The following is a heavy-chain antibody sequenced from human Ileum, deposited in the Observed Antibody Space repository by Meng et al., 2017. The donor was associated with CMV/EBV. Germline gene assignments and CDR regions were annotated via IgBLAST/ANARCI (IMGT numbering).Heavy chain of an antibody. J-gene: IGHJ5*02. D-gene: IGHD2-21*02. Sequence: KASGYTFTTDDINWVRQATGQGFEWMGWINTNTGKTGYAQQFRGRLTISRDNSINTAYMDLSSLTSEDTAVYYCARVVPGPNNRFDPWGQGTLVTVSS. CDR2: INTNTGKT. V-gene: IGHV1-8*01. CDR1: GYTFTTDD. CDR3: ARVVPGPNNRFDP.